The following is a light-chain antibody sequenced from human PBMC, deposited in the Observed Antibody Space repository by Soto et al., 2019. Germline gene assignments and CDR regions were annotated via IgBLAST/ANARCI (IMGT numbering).Light chain of an antibody. V-gene: IGLV2-14*01. J-gene: IGLJ1*01. CDR3: SSYTSSSTLYV. Sequence: QSALTQPASVSGSPGQSITISCTGTSSDVGGYNYVSWYQQHPGKAPKLMIYDVSNRPSGVSNRFSGSKSGNTASLTIAGLQAEDGADYYCSSYTSSSTLYVVGTGTKLTVL. CDR1: SSDVGGYNY. CDR2: DVS.